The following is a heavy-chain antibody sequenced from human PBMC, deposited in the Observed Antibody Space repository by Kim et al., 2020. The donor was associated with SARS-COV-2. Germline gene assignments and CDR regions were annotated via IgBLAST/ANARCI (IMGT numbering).Heavy chain of an antibody. CDR2: ISNDGSFT. J-gene: IGHJ4*02. CDR3: ALSGFNWLLSL. V-gene: IGHV3-74*01. CDR1: GFIFSHYW. Sequence: GGSLRLSCEGSGFIFSHYWMHWVRQAPGKGLEWVSRISNDGSFTGHADSVKGRFTISRDNAKNTLYLQMNSLRVEDTAVYYCALSGFNWLLSLWGQGTLVTFSS. D-gene: IGHD3-9*01.